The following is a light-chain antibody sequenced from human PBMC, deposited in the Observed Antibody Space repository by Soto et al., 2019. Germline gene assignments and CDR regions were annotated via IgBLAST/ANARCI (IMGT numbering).Light chain of an antibody. V-gene: IGLV1-47*01. CDR3: AAWDDSLSGYWV. CDR1: SSNIGSNY. Sequence: QSVLTQPPSASGTPGHRVTISCSGSSSNIGSNYVYWYQQLPGTAPKLLIYRNNQRPSGVPDRFSGSKSGPSASLAISGLRSEDEADCYSAAWDDSLSGYWVFVGGTKLTVL. J-gene: IGLJ3*02. CDR2: RNN.